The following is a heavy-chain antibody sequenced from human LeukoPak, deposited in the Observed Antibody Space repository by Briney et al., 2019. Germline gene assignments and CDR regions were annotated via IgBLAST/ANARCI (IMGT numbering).Heavy chain of an antibody. CDR2: IYHSGST. CDR1: GGSFSGYY. V-gene: IGHV4-34*01. D-gene: IGHD3-3*01. J-gene: IGHJ6*03. CDR3: ARGYYDFWSGFQNYYYYYYMDV. Sequence: PSETLSLTCAVYGGSFSGYYWSWIRQPPGKGLEWIGEIYHSGSTNYNPSLKSRVTISVDTSKNQFSLKLSSVTAADTAVYYYARGYYDFWSGFQNYYYYYYMDVWSKGTTVTVSS.